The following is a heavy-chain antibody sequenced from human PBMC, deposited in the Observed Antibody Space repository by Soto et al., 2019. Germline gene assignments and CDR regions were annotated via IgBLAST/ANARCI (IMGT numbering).Heavy chain of an antibody. D-gene: IGHD3-10*01. V-gene: IGHV4-59*01. CDR2: IYYSGST. CDR1: GGSISSYY. Sequence: SETLSLTCTVSGGSISSYYWSWIRQPPGKGLEWIGYIYYSGSTNYNPSLKSRVTISVDTSKNQFSLKLSSVIAADTAIYYCARGHITMVRGVIRGNWFDPWGQGTLVTVSS. J-gene: IGHJ5*02. CDR3: ARGHITMVRGVIRGNWFDP.